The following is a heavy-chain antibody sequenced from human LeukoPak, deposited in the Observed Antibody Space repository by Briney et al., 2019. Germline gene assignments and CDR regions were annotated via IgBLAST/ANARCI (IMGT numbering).Heavy chain of an antibody. V-gene: IGHV3-21*04. D-gene: IGHD2-15*01. CDR1: GFTFSSYS. Sequence: GGSLRLSCAASGFTFSSYSMNWVRQAPGKGLEWVSSISSSSSYVYYADSVKGRFTISRDNAKNSLYLQMNSLRAEDTAVYYCAKVGLVVAAKVDYWGQGTLVTVSS. CDR3: AKVGLVVAAKVDY. J-gene: IGHJ4*02. CDR2: ISSSSSYV.